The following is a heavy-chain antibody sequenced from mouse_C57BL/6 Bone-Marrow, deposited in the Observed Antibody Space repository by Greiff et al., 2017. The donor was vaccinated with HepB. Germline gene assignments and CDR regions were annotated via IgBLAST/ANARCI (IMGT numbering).Heavy chain of an antibody. D-gene: IGHD1-1*01. J-gene: IGHJ4*01. Sequence: EVQRVESGPELVKPGASVKISCKASGYSFTGYFMNWVKQSHGKSLEWIGRINPYNGDTCYNQKFKGKATLTVDKSSSTAHMELLSLTSEDFAVYYCARVSASSPHYYARDYWGQGTSVTVSS. CDR1: GYSFTGYF. CDR3: ARVSASSPHYYARDY. CDR2: INPYNGDT. V-gene: IGHV1-37*01.